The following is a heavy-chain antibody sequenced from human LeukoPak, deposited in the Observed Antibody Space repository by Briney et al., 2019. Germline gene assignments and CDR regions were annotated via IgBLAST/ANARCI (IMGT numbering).Heavy chain of an antibody. CDR2: VSGDSTNT. D-gene: IGHD3-22*01. V-gene: IGHV3-23*01. Sequence: GGSLRLSCAASGFTFSTYAMSWVRQAPGKGLEWVSAVSGDSTNTYYADSVKGRFTISRDNAKNTVSLQMDSLRAEDTGVYYCARAPSEVGGYYPEYFRHWGQGTLVTVSS. J-gene: IGHJ1*01. CDR1: GFTFSTYA. CDR3: ARAPSEVGGYYPEYFRH.